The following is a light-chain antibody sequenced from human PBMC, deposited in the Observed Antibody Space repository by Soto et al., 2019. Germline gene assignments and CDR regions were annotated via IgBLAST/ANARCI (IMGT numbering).Light chain of an antibody. CDR2: DAS. J-gene: IGKJ1*01. V-gene: IGKV3-11*01. Sequence: VFTRSPATLSLSPGERATLSCRTSQSVSNYLAWYQQKPGQAPRLLIYDASNRATGIPARFSASGSETDFTLTISSLEPEDFAVYYCQQRSSRPREISFGQGTKVDIK. CDR1: QSVSNY. CDR3: QQRSSRPREIS.